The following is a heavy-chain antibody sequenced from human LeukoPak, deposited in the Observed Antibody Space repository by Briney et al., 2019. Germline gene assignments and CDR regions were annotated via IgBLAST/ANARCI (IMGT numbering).Heavy chain of an antibody. D-gene: IGHD4-17*01. V-gene: IGHV3-48*04. J-gene: IGHJ4*02. CDR2: ISSSGSTI. CDR3: ASLPDTVTTIFFDY. CDR1: GFTFSSYS. Sequence: GGSLRLSCAASGFTFSSYSMNWVRQAPGKWLEWVSYISSSGSTIYYADSVKGRFTISRDNAKNSPYLQMNSLRAEDTAVYYCASLPDTVTTIFFDYWGQGTLVTVSS.